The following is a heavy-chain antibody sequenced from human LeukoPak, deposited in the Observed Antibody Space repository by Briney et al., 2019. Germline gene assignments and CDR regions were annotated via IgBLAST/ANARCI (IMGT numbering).Heavy chain of an antibody. CDR1: GFTFSSYT. CDR2: VSSVGRYI. D-gene: IGHD3-22*01. J-gene: IGHJ4*02. Sequence: GGSLRLSCAASGFTFSSYTMNWVRQAPGKGLDWVSSVSSVGRYIYYADSVKGRFTISRDNAKNSLYLQMNSLRAEDTAVYFCARDYYDSSGYPRLFDYWGQGTLVTVSS. V-gene: IGHV3-21*01. CDR3: ARDYYDSSGYPRLFDY.